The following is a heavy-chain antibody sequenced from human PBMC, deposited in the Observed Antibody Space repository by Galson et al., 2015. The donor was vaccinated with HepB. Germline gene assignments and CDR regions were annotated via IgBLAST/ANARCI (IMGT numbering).Heavy chain of an antibody. J-gene: IGHJ4*02. CDR3: AKYLLPASGSYYAFDY. CDR2: ISGTGGNT. CDR1: GFTFSSYA. D-gene: IGHD3-10*01. Sequence: LRLSCAASGFTFSSYAMSWVRQAPGKGLEWVSAISGTGGNTYYADSVKGRITISRDNSKNTLYVQMNSLRAEDTAVYYCAKYLLPASGSYYAFDYWGLGTLVTVSS. V-gene: IGHV3-23*01.